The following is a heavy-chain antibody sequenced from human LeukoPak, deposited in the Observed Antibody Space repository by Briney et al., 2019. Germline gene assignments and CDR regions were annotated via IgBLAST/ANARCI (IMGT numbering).Heavy chain of an antibody. CDR2: ISGDGGST. J-gene: IGHJ4*02. CDR1: GFTFDDYA. V-gene: IGHV3-43*02. D-gene: IGHD3-16*02. Sequence: GGSLRLSCAASGFTFDDYAMHWVRQAPGKGLEWVSLISGDGGSTYYADSVKGRFTISRDNSKNSLYLQMNSLRTEDTALYYCAKDGTYYDYVWGSYRYTYFDYWGQGTLVTVSS. CDR3: AKDGTYYDYVWGSYRYTYFDY.